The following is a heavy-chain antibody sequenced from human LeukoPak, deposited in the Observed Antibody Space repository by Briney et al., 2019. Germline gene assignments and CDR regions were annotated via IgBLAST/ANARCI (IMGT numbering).Heavy chain of an antibody. CDR3: AKRGDGGAWYDY. J-gene: IGHJ4*02. V-gene: IGHV3-74*01. Sequence: PGGSLRLSCAVSGFTFSSYCMDWVRQVPGKGLVWVSRISSDGSNTAYADSVKGRFTISRDNAKNTMYLQMSSLRAEDTAVYYCAKRGDGGAWYDYWGQGTLVIVSS. CDR2: ISSDGSNT. CDR1: GFTFSSYC. D-gene: IGHD6-19*01.